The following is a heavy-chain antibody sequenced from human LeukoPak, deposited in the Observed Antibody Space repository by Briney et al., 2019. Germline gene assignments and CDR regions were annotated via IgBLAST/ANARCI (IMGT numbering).Heavy chain of an antibody. CDR2: INPGGSST. Sequence: PGGSLRLSCAASGFTFSNYWMHWVRQVPGKGLVWVSRINPGGSSTTYADPVKGRFTISRDNAKNTLYLQMNSLRAEDTAVYYCARSNQADDYWGQGTLVTVSS. CDR1: GFTFSNYW. J-gene: IGHJ4*02. CDR3: ARSNQADDY. D-gene: IGHD4-11*01. V-gene: IGHV3-74*01.